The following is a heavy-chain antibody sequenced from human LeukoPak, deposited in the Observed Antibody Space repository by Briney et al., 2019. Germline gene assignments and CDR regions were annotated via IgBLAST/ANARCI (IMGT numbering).Heavy chain of an antibody. D-gene: IGHD5-24*01. CDR1: GFTFSSYD. CDR3: VRDKMCTSSGDY. Sequence: GGSLRLSCAASGFTFSSYDMHWVRQATGKGLEWVSGIGTAGDTYYPGSVKGRFTISRENAKNSLFLQMNSLRAEDTAVYYCVRDKMCTSSGDYWGQGTLVTVSS. CDR2: IGTAGDT. J-gene: IGHJ4*02. V-gene: IGHV3-13*01.